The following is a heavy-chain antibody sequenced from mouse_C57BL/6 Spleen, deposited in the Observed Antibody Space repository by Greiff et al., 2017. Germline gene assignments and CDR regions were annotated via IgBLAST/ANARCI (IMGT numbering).Heavy chain of an antibody. CDR1: GYSITSGYY. Sequence: EVQLQESGPGLVKPSQSLSLTCSVTGYSITSGYYWNWIRQFPGNILEWMGYIRYDGSNNYNPSLKNRISITRDTSKIQFFLNLNSVTTEDTATYYCAEGDWAYWGQGTLVTVSA. CDR3: AEGDWAY. J-gene: IGHJ3*01. CDR2: IRYDGSN. V-gene: IGHV3-6*01.